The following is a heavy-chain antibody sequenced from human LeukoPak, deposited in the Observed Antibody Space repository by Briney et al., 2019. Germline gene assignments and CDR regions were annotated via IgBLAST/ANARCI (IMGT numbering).Heavy chain of an antibody. CDR3: TTAVGVTSFDY. D-gene: IGHD1-26*01. Sequence: PGGSLRLSCAASGFAFSYYAMSWVRQAPGKGLEWVGRIKSKIDGETTDYAAPVKGRFTISRDDSKNTLYLQLNSLKTEDTAVYYCTTAVGVTSFDYWGQGTLVTVSS. CDR2: IKSKIDGETT. J-gene: IGHJ4*02. V-gene: IGHV3-15*01. CDR1: GFAFSYYA.